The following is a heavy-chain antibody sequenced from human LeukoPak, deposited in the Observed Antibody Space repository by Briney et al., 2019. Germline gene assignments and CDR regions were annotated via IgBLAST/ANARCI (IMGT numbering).Heavy chain of an antibody. V-gene: IGHV3-48*03. CDR3: AREASVTFDY. Sequence: RPGGSLRLSCSASGFTFSRYEMIWVRQAPGKGLEWVSYISSSGTTIYYADSVKGRFTISRDSAKNSLYLQMNSLRAEDTAVYYCAREASVTFDYWGQGTLVTVSS. CDR1: GFTFSRYE. CDR2: ISSSGTTI. J-gene: IGHJ4*02. D-gene: IGHD4-11*01.